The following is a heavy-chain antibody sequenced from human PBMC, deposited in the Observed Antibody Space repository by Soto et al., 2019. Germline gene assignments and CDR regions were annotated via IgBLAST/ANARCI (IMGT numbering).Heavy chain of an antibody. D-gene: IGHD3-10*01. J-gene: IGHJ4*02. V-gene: IGHV1-18*01. CDR1: GYTFTSYG. CDR3: ARDLGFGELLVLCDHSRPDALCNFDE. CDR2: ISAYNGNT. Sequence: ASVKVSCKASGYTFTSYGISWVRQAPGQGLEWMGWISAYNGNTNYAQKLQGRVTMTTDTSTSTAYMELRSLRSDDTAVYYCARDLGFGELLVLCDHSRPDALCNFDEWGKGTPVTV.